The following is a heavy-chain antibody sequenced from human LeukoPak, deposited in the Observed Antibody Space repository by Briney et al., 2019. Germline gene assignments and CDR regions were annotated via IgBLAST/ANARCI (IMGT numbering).Heavy chain of an antibody. V-gene: IGHV3-30*18. Sequence: PGRSLRLSCAASGFSFSNYGMHWVRQAPGKGLEWVAVISYDGSSKYYAESVQGRFTISRDNSQNTLYLQMNSLRAEDTALYYCGKRLHTRRVPGLESWGQGTLVTVSS. J-gene: IGHJ4*02. D-gene: IGHD2-2*01. CDR3: GKRLHTRRVPGLES. CDR1: GFSFSNYG. CDR2: ISYDGSSK.